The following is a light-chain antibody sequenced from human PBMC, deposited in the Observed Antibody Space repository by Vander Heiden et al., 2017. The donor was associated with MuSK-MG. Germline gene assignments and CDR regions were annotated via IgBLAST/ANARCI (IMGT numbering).Light chain of an antibody. CDR3: MQALQTPLT. J-gene: IGKJ4*01. CDR1: QSLLHSKGYNY. Sequence: DIVMTQSPLSLPVTPGEPSSISCRSSQSLLHSKGYNYLDWYLQKPGQSPQLLIYLGSYRASGVPDRFSGSASGTDFTLKISRVEAEDVGVYYCMQALQTPLTFGGGTKVEIK. V-gene: IGKV2-28*01. CDR2: LGS.